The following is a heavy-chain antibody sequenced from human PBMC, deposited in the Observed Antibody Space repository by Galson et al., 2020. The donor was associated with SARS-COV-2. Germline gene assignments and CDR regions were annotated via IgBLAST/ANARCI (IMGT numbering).Heavy chain of an antibody. Sequence: GESLKISCGASAFAVGTSYMSWVRQAPGKGLEWVSVIYSGASTYYEDSVKGRFTISRDTSENILYLQMDSLRVEDTAVYYCAKFAGYHYLDAFDLWGQGTMVTVSS. J-gene: IGHJ3*01. CDR1: AFAVGTSY. D-gene: IGHD5-18*01. CDR3: AKFAGYHYLDAFDL. V-gene: IGHV3-53*01. CDR2: IYSGAST.